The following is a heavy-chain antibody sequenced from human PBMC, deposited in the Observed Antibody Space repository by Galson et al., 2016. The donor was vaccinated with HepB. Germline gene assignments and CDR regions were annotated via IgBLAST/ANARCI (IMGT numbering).Heavy chain of an antibody. V-gene: IGHV3-15*07. D-gene: IGHD3-16*02. CDR1: GFTFSRAW. CDR2: AKGKIDGGTI. J-gene: IGHJ4*02. CDR3: TTHFYRQGFDN. Sequence: SLRLSCAASGFTFSRAWMSWVRQAPGEGLEWVGHAKGKIDGGTIDYSAPVKGRFTIPRDDSRNTFYLQMNSLKTEDTAVYYCTTHFYRQGFDNWGQGTLVTVSS.